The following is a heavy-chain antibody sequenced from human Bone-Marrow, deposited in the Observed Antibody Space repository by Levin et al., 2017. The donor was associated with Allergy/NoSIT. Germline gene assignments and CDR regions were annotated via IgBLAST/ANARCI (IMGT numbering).Heavy chain of an antibody. CDR3: ARGELGSGYLFDY. J-gene: IGHJ4*02. V-gene: IGHV1-8*01. CDR2: MYPNSDNA. D-gene: IGHD5-12*01. Sequence: ASVKVSCKTSGYTFTSFDINWVRQATGQGLEWMGWMYPNSDNAGYAQKFQGRVTMTRNTSISTANMELSSLGSEDTAIYYCARGELGSGYLFDYWGQGTLVTVSS. CDR1: GYTFTSFD.